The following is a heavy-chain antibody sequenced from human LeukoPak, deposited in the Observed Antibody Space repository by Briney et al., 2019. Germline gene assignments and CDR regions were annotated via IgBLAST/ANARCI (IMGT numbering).Heavy chain of an antibody. CDR3: ARAKRYYMDV. CDR1: GFTFTNTW. Sequence: GGSLRLSCAASGFTFTNTWMHWVRQAPGKGLEWVSVIYSGGSTYYADSVKGRFTIPRDNSKNTLYLQMNSLRAEDTAVYYCARAKRYYMDVWGKGTTVTISS. V-gene: IGHV3-53*01. J-gene: IGHJ6*03. CDR2: IYSGGST.